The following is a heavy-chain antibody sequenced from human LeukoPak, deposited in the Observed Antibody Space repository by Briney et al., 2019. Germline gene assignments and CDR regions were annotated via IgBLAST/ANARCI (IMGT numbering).Heavy chain of an antibody. CDR3: ANIRAVLRPDDVGDYYGPAAYFQD. Sequence: SETLSLTCTVSGDSINSGGFYWTWIRQRPGKGLECIGYIHHSGYTNYNPSLGTRVIMSTDTSKNPLSLKLTSVTDADTAVYFCANIRAVLRPDDVGDYYGPAAYFQDWGPGTLVTVSS. D-gene: IGHD3-22*01. V-gene: IGHV4-31*03. CDR1: GDSINSGGFY. J-gene: IGHJ1*01. CDR2: IHHSGYT.